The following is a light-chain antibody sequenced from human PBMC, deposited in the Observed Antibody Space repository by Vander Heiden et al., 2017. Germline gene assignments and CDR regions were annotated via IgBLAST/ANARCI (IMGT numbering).Light chain of an antibody. J-gene: IGKJ4*01. Sequence: EIVLTPPPGTLSLSPGERATLSCRASQSVSSSYLAWYQQKPGQAPRLLIYGASSRATGIPDRFSGSGSGTDFTLTISRLDPEDFAVYYCQQYGSSPLTFGGGTKVEIK. CDR3: QQYGSSPLT. CDR2: GAS. V-gene: IGKV3-20*01. CDR1: QSVSSSY.